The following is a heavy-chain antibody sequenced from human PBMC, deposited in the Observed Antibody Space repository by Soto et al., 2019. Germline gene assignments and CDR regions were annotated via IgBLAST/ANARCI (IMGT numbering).Heavy chain of an antibody. D-gene: IGHD6-19*01. J-gene: IGHJ3*02. CDR2: INPSGCST. Sequence: ASVKVSCKASGYTFTSYYMHWVRQAPGQGLEWMGIINPSGCSTSYAQKFQGRVTMTRDTSTSTVYMELSSLRSEDTAVYYCARESGIAVAGGAFDIWGQGTMVTVSS. CDR3: ARESGIAVAGGAFDI. CDR1: GYTFTSYY. V-gene: IGHV1-46*03.